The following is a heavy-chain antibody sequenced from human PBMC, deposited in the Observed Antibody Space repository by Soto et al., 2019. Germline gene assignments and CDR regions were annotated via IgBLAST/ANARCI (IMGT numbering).Heavy chain of an antibody. CDR1: GYTFTSYG. Sequence: GQLVQSGAEVKRPGASVKVSCRASGYTFTSYGISWVRQAPGQGLEWMGWISAYNGDTKLSQKFVARVSMTTDTSTTTSYIELRSLRSDVTADYYCASDSFTHKAKVTWAFDIWGQGTMVTVSS. CDR3: ASDSFTHKAKVTWAFDI. J-gene: IGHJ3*02. CDR2: ISAYNGDT. D-gene: IGHD5-18*01. V-gene: IGHV1-18*01.